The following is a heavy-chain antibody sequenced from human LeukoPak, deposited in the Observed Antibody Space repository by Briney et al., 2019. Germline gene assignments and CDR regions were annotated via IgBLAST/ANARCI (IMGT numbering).Heavy chain of an antibody. CDR1: GYSFTTYW. CDR3: ARYTASHLDY. D-gene: IGHD1-26*01. CDR2: IYPGDSDT. Sequence: GESLKISCKGSGYSFTTYWIGWVRQMPGKGLEWMGIIYPGDSDTRYSPSFQGQVSISADKSISTAYLQWSSPKASDTAMYYCARYTASHLDYWGQGALVTVSS. V-gene: IGHV5-51*01. J-gene: IGHJ4*02.